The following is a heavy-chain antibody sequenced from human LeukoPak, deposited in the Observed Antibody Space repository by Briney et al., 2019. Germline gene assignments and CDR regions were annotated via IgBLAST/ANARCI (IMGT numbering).Heavy chain of an antibody. D-gene: IGHD3-22*01. J-gene: IGHJ4*02. Sequence: AASVKVSCKASGYTFTGYYMHWVRQAPGQGLEWMGWINPNSGNTNYAQKLQGRVTMTTDTSTSTAYMELRSLRSDDTAVYYCARDSNDYDSSSSYWGQGTLVTVSS. V-gene: IGHV1-18*04. CDR2: INPNSGNT. CDR1: GYTFTGYY. CDR3: ARDSNDYDSSSSY.